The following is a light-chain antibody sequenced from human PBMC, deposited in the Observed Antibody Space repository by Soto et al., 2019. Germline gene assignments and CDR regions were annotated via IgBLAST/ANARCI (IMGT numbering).Light chain of an antibody. Sequence: DIVLTQSPDSLSVSLGERATIDCKSSRSLLYSPNHKNYLAWYQHKPGQPPRLLINWASARESGVPDRFSGAGSGTDFTLTISSLQAEDVAVYFCQQYYGTPLTFGGGTKVEIK. V-gene: IGKV4-1*01. CDR2: WAS. J-gene: IGKJ4*01. CDR1: RSLLYSPNHKNY. CDR3: QQYYGTPLT.